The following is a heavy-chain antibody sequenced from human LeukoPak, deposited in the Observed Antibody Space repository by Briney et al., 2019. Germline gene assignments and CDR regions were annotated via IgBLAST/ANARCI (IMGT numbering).Heavy chain of an antibody. CDR2: ISGSGGST. CDR1: GFTFSSYA. Sequence: GGSLRLSCAASGFTFSSYAMSWVRQAPGKGLEWVSAISGSGGSTYYADSVKGRFTISRDNSKNTLYLQMNSLRAEDTAVYYCAKDRGYYGSGRWGYFDYWGQGTLVTVSS. V-gene: IGHV3-23*01. CDR3: AKDRGYYGSGRWGYFDY. D-gene: IGHD3-10*01. J-gene: IGHJ4*02.